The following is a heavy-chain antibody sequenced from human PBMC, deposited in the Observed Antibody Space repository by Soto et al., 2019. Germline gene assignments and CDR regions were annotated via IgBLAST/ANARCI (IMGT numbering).Heavy chain of an antibody. V-gene: IGHV1-2*02. CDR3: ARVTYYYDSSALSQARAEYFQH. J-gene: IGHJ1*01. CDR1: GYTFTGYY. D-gene: IGHD3-22*01. CDR2: INPNSGGT. Sequence: ASVKVSCKASGYTFTGYYMHWVRQAPGQGLEWMGWINPNSGGTNYAQKFQGRVTMTRDTSISTAYMELSRLRSDDTAMYYCARVTYYYDSSALSQARAEYFQHWGQGTLVTSPQ.